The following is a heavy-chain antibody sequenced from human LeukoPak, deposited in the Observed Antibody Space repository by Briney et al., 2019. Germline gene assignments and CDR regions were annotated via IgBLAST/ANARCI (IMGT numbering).Heavy chain of an antibody. CDR1: GFTFSSYE. V-gene: IGHV3-48*03. Sequence: GGSLRLSCAASGFTFSSYEMNWVRQAPGKGLEWVSYISSSGSTIYYADSVKGRFTISRDNAKNSLYLQMNSLRAEDTAVYYCARGLGRWLQLGTIDYWGQGTLVTVSS. D-gene: IGHD5-24*01. CDR3: ARGLGRWLQLGTIDY. CDR2: ISSSGSTI. J-gene: IGHJ4*02.